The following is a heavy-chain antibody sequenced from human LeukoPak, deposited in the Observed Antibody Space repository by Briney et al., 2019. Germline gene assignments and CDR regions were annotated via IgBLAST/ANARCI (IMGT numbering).Heavy chain of an antibody. CDR1: GFTFSSYE. Sequence: PEGSLRLSCAASGFTFSSYEMNWVRQAPGKGLEWVSYISSSGSTIYYADSVKGRFTISRDNAKNSLYLQMNSLRAEDTAVYYCARDRGNGALDYWGQGTLVTVSS. D-gene: IGHD1-1*01. CDR2: ISSSGSTI. CDR3: ARDRGNGALDY. V-gene: IGHV3-48*03. J-gene: IGHJ4*02.